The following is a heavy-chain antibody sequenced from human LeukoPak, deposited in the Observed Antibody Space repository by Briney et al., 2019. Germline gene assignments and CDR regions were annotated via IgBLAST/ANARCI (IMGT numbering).Heavy chain of an antibody. CDR2: ISYDGSNE. J-gene: IGHJ4*02. V-gene: IGHV3-30*18. CDR3: AKVAGRTMVRGVIDY. CDR1: GFTFSSYG. D-gene: IGHD3-10*01. Sequence: GGSLRLSCAASGFTFSSYGMHWVRQAPGKGLEWVAVISYDGSNEYYTDSVKGRFTISRDNSKNTLYLQMNSLRAEDTAVYYCAKVAGRTMVRGVIDYWGQGTLVTVSS.